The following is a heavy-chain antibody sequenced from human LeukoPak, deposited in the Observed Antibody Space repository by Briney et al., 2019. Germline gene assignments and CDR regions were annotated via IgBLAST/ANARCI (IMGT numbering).Heavy chain of an antibody. Sequence: PSETLSLTCTVSGDSISSHYWSWIRQSPGKGLEWLGDIYKNGNTNYDPSLKSRVTISIDTSKNQFSLRLSSVTAADTAIYYCARGDRIAARPVAFDIWGQGTMVTVSS. D-gene: IGHD6-6*01. CDR1: GDSISSHY. J-gene: IGHJ3*02. V-gene: IGHV4-59*11. CDR3: ARGDRIAARPVAFDI. CDR2: IYKNGNT.